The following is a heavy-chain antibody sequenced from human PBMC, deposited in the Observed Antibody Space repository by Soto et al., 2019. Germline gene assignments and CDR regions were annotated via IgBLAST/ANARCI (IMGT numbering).Heavy chain of an antibody. CDR3: ARDGGGS. D-gene: IGHD2-15*01. CDR2: INTDGSAT. CDR1: GFTFSNYW. J-gene: IGHJ5*02. Sequence: LRLSCAASGFTFSNYWMHWVRRLPGKGLVWVSRINTDGSATSYADSVKGRFTVSRDNARNMQYLQMNSLRAEDTALYFCARDGGGSWGQGTLVPVSS. V-gene: IGHV3-74*01.